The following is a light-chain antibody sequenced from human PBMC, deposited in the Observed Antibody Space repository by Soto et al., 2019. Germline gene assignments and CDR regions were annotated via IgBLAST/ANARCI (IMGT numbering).Light chain of an antibody. Sequence: QSVLTQPASVSGALGQSITISCTGTSTDFGGQNYVSWYQQHPGRAPKLILYEVSNRPSGVSNRFAGSKSGNTASLTISGLPADDVADYYCSSYTYVVTLEVFGPGTKLTVL. CDR1: STDFGGQNY. V-gene: IGLV2-14*01. CDR2: EVS. J-gene: IGLJ1*01. CDR3: SSYTYVVTLEV.